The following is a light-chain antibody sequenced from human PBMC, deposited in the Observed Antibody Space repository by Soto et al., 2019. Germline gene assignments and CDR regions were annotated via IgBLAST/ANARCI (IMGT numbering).Light chain of an antibody. CDR3: QQSYTNPKT. V-gene: IGKV1-5*01. CDR1: QSISSW. Sequence: DIQMTQSPSTLSASVGDRVTITCRASQSISSWLAWYQQKPGKAPKLLIYDASSLESGVPSRSSGSGSGTEFTLTISSLQPDDFATYYCQQSYTNPKTFGQGTKV. J-gene: IGKJ1*01. CDR2: DAS.